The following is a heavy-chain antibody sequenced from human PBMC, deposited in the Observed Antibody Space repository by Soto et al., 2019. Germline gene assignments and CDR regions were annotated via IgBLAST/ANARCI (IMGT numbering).Heavy chain of an antibody. CDR3: AYNTGITSAGTFDI. CDR2: IIPILGMT. V-gene: IGHV1-69*02. Sequence: QVQLVQSGAEVKKPGSSVKVSCRASGGTFSSYAISWVRQAPGQGLEWMGRIIPILGMTNYAQNFQGRVTITTDKSTRTAYMELNSLRSEDSAVYYCAYNTGITSAGTFDIWGQGTMVTVSS. CDR1: GGTFSSYA. D-gene: IGHD6-13*01. J-gene: IGHJ3*02.